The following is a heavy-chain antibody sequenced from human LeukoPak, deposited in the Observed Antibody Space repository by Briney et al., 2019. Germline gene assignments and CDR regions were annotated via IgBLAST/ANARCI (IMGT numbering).Heavy chain of an antibody. CDR1: GYSISSTNW. CDR3: AKYSGSYYVDY. V-gene: IGHV4-28*01. Sequence: PSETLSLTXAVSGYSISSTNWWGWIRPPPGKGLEWIGYIYYSGSTYYNPSLKSRVTMSVDTSKNQFSLKLSSVTAVDTAVYYCAKYSGSYYVDYWGQGTLVTVSS. D-gene: IGHD1-26*01. CDR2: IYYSGST. J-gene: IGHJ4*02.